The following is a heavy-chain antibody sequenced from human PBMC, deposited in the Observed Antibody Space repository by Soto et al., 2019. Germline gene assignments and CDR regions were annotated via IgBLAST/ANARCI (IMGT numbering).Heavy chain of an antibody. D-gene: IGHD3-10*01. Sequence: EVQLVESGGGLVQPGGSLRLSCAASGFTFSSYAMHWVRQAPGKGLEYVSAISSNGGSTYYANSVKGRFTISRDNSKNTLYLQMGSLRAEDMAVYYCARITMATGWFDPWGQGTLVTVSS. CDR3: ARITMATGWFDP. CDR2: ISSNGGST. V-gene: IGHV3-64*01. J-gene: IGHJ5*02. CDR1: GFTFSSYA.